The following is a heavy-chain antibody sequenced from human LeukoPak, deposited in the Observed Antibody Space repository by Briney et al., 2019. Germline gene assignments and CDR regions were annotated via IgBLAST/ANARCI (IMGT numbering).Heavy chain of an antibody. CDR3: ARDRSGLDY. CDR2: IWYDGSNK. J-gene: IGHJ4*02. V-gene: IGHV3-33*01. Sequence: RGSLRLSCAASGFTFSNYGMHWVRQAPGKGLEWVAVIWYDGSNKYYADSVKGRFTISRDNSKNTLYLQMNSLRAEDTAVYYCARDRSGLDYWGQGTLVTVSS. CDR1: GFTFSNYG.